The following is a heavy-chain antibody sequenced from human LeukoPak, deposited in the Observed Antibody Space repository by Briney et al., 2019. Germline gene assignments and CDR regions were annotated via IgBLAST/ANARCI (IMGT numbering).Heavy chain of an antibody. V-gene: IGHV1-2*02. D-gene: IGHD3-16*02. CDR1: GYTFTGYY. J-gene: IGHJ4*02. Sequence: ASVKVSCKSSGYTFTGYYMHWVRQAPGQGREWMGLLNPQNGDTNYVQKFQGRVTMTRDTSIRKAYMELSSLRSDDTAVYYCASVDQRISFYFDFWGQGTLITVSS. CDR3: ASVDQRISFYFDF. CDR2: LNPQNGDT.